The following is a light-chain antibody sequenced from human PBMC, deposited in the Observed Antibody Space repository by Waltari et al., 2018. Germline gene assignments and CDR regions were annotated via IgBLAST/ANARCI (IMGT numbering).Light chain of an antibody. Sequence: EILLTQSPGTLSLSPGERATLSCRASQSVSSSYLAWYQQKPGQAPRLLSYGASSRATGIPDRFSGSGSGTDFTLTISRLEPEDFAVYYCQQYGSSPPFTFGPGTKVDIK. J-gene: IGKJ3*01. CDR1: QSVSSSY. CDR3: QQYGSSPPFT. V-gene: IGKV3-20*01. CDR2: GAS.